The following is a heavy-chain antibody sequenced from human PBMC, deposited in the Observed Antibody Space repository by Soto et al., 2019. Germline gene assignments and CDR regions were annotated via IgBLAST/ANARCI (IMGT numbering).Heavy chain of an antibody. J-gene: IGHJ6*02. D-gene: IGHD3-10*01. CDR1: GGSVSSGSYY. V-gene: IGHV4-61*01. CDR2: IYYSGST. CDR3: ARDMVRGIMEAHYYYYGMDV. Sequence: KTSETLSLTCTVSGGSVSSGSYYWSWIRQPPGKGLEWIGYIYYSGSTNYNPSLKSRVTISVDTSKNQFSLKLSSVTAADTAVYYCARDMVRGIMEAHYYYYGMDVWGQGTTVTVSS.